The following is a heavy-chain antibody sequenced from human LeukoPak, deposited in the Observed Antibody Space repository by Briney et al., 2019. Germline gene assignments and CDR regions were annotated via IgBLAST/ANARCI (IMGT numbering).Heavy chain of an antibody. V-gene: IGHV3-23*01. CDR2: TSDGGART. J-gene: IGHJ4*02. Sequence: PAGSLRLSCAVSRITLSNYGMRWDRQAQGKGREWVAGTSDGGARTNYADAVKGQFTISRDNPKNTLYLQMNSLRAEDTAVYFCAKRGVVIRVILVGFHKEAYYFDSWGQGALLTVSS. D-gene: IGHD3-22*01. CDR1: RITLSNYG. CDR3: AKRGVVIRVILVGFHKEAYYFDS.